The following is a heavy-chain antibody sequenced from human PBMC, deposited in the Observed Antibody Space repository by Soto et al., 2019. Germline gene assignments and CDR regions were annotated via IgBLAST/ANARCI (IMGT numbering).Heavy chain of an antibody. J-gene: IGHJ4*02. V-gene: IGHV3-48*03. CDR1: GFSFSDYE. D-gene: IGHD1-1*01. CDR2: IARDGETT. CDR3: ARDTSPAELDY. Sequence: PVGSLRLSCEASGFSFSDYEMNWVRQFPGEGLEWVAYIARDGETTFYADSVEGRFAVSRDNAKNSLFLQMDRLTGDDTAVYFCARDTSPAELDYWGQGSLVTVSS.